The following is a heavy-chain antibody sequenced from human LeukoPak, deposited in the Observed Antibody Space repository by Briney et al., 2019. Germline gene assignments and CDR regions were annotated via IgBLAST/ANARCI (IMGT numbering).Heavy chain of an antibody. CDR2: IYYSGSP. J-gene: IGHJ4*02. CDR3: ARVLAVAGTPDY. D-gene: IGHD6-19*01. Sequence: SETLSLTCTVSGASISSGDYSWSWIRQPPGKGLEWIGYIYYSGSPYYSPSLKSRVTISLDTSKNQFSLKLSSVTAADTAVYYCARVLAVAGTPDYWGQGTLVTVSS. CDR1: GASISSGDYS. V-gene: IGHV4-30-4*08.